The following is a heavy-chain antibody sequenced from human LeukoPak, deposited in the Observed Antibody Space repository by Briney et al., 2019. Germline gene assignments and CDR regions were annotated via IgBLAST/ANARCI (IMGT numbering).Heavy chain of an antibody. Sequence: GGSLRLSCAASGFTFSSYGMHWVRQAPGKGLEWVACIRYDGSNKYYADSVKGRFTISRDNSKNTLYLQMNSLRAEDTAVYYCAKDSGSYWVDYYYMDVWGKGTTVTVSS. CDR2: IRYDGSNK. CDR3: AKDSGSYWVDYYYMDV. V-gene: IGHV3-30*02. J-gene: IGHJ6*03. CDR1: GFTFSSYG. D-gene: IGHD1-26*01.